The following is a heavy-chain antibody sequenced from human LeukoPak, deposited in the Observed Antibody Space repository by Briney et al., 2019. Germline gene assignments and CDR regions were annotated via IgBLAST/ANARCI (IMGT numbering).Heavy chain of an antibody. CDR3: ARKSSGRNRFPNYYYHTDA. V-gene: IGHV3-20*04. D-gene: IGHD6-19*01. CDR1: GFTFGGYG. J-gene: IGHJ6*03. Sequence: PGGSLRLSCAASGFTFGGYGMSWVRQAPGKGLEWVSGISWSGGSIGYADSVKGRFTISRDNAKNSLYLQMNSRRAEDTAVYYWARKSSGRNRFPNYYYHTDAWGKGNPVSTSS. CDR2: ISWSGGSI.